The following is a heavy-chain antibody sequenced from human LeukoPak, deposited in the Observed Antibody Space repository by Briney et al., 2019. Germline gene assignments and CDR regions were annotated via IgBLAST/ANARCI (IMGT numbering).Heavy chain of an antibody. CDR1: GGTFSGYY. Sequence: SETLSLTCAVDGGTFSGYYWSWIRQPPGKGLEWIGEINHSGSTNYNPSLKSRVTISVDTSKNQFSLKLSSVTAADTAVYYCARGFGSDGYNFGYWGQGTLVTVSS. CDR2: INHSGST. CDR3: ARGFGSDGYNFGY. V-gene: IGHV4-34*01. D-gene: IGHD5-24*01. J-gene: IGHJ4*02.